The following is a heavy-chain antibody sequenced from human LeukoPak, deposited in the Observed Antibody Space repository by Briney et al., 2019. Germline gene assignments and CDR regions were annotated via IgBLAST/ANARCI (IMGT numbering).Heavy chain of an antibody. Sequence: GGSLRLSCAASGFTFSSYAMHWVRQAPGKGLEWVAVISYDGSNKYCADSVKGRFTISRDNSKNTLYLQMNSLRAEDTAVYYCARDLRNYYDSSGYYGEDYWGQGTLVTVSS. V-gene: IGHV3-30-3*01. CDR1: GFTFSSYA. D-gene: IGHD3-22*01. CDR2: ISYDGSNK. CDR3: ARDLRNYYDSSGYYGEDY. J-gene: IGHJ4*02.